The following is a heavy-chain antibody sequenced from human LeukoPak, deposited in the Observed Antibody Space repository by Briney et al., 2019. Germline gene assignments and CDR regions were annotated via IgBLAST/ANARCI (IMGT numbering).Heavy chain of an antibody. Sequence: AASVKVSCKASGGTFSSYAISWLRQAPGQGLEWMGRIVPILGIANYAQKFQSRVTITADKSTSTAYMELSSLRSEDTAVYYCASSRDYYDSSGYYLVYWGQGTLVTVSS. V-gene: IGHV1-69*04. CDR3: ASSRDYYDSSGYYLVY. CDR2: IVPILGIA. CDR1: GGTFSSYA. J-gene: IGHJ4*02. D-gene: IGHD3-22*01.